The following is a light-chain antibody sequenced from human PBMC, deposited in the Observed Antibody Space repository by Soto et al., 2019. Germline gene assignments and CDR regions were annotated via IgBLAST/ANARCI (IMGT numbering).Light chain of an antibody. V-gene: IGLV1-40*01. Sequence: QSVLTQPPSVSGAPGQRVTFSCTGSSSNIGAGYDVHWYQQLPGTAPKLVIYGNINRPSGVPGRFSGSKSGTSASLAITGLQAEDEADYYCQSYDSSLSGHVVFGGGTKVTVL. CDR2: GNI. J-gene: IGLJ2*01. CDR1: SSNIGAGYD. CDR3: QSYDSSLSGHVV.